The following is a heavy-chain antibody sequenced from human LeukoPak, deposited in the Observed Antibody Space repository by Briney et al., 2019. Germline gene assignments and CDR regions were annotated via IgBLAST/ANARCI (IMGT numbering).Heavy chain of an antibody. D-gene: IGHD3/OR15-3a*01. Sequence: PSETLSLTCTVSGGSISSGSYYWSWIRQPAGKGLEWIGRIYTSGSTNYNPSLKSRVTISVDTSKNQFSLKLSSVTAADTAVYYCARDGTDSWTKSNAFDIWGQGTMVTVSS. V-gene: IGHV4-61*02. J-gene: IGHJ3*02. CDR3: ARDGTDSWTKSNAFDI. CDR1: GGSISSGSYY. CDR2: IYTSGST.